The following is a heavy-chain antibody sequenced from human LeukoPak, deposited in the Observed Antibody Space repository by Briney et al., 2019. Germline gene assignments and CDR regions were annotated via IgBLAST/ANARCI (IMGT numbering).Heavy chain of an antibody. CDR2: INPSGGSR. J-gene: IGHJ4*02. CDR3: ARDEGFLEWLILDY. CDR1: GYTFSNYY. D-gene: IGHD3-3*01. V-gene: IGHV1-46*01. Sequence: RRASVKVSCKASGYTFSNYYIRWVRQAPGQGLEWMGIINPSGGSRSYAQKFQGRVTMTRDTSTSTVYMELSSLRSEDTAVYYCARDEGFLEWLILDYWGQGTLVTVSS.